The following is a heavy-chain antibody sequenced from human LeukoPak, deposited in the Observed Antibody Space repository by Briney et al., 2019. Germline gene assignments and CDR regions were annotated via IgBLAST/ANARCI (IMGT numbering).Heavy chain of an antibody. J-gene: IGHJ4*02. D-gene: IGHD1-26*01. Sequence: SETLSLTCAVYGGSFSGYYWSWIRQPPGKGLDWIGSIYYSGSTYYNPSLKSRVTISVDTSKNQFSLNLSSVTAADTAVYYCARVRRDSGSYPFDYWGQGTLVTVSS. CDR1: GGSFSGYY. CDR3: ARVRRDSGSYPFDY. V-gene: IGHV4-34*01. CDR2: IYYSGST.